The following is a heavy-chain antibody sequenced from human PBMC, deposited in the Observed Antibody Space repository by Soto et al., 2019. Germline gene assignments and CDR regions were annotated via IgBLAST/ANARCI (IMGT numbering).Heavy chain of an antibody. CDR2: ISAYNGNT. CDR1: GYTFTSYG. V-gene: IGHV1-18*01. CDR3: ARVLTSGVLRYFDWTGDNWFDP. J-gene: IGHJ5*02. D-gene: IGHD3-9*01. Sequence: GASVKVSCKASGYTFTSYGISWVRQAPGQGLEWMGWISAYNGNTNYAQKLQGRVTMTTDTSTSTAYMELRSLRSDDTAVYYCARVLTSGVLRYFDWTGDNWFDPWGQGTLVTVSS.